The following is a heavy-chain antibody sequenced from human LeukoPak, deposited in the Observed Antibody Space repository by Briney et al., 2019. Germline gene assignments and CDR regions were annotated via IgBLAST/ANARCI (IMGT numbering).Heavy chain of an antibody. CDR1: GGSISSYY. D-gene: IGHD2-21*02. CDR2: IYYSGST. CDR3: ARVGCGGDCYSDNWFDP. Sequence: SETLSLTCTVSGGSISSYYWSWIRQPPGKGLEWLGYIYYSGSTNYNPFLKSRVTISVDTSKNQFSLKLSSVTAADTAVYYCARVGCGGDCYSDNWFDPWGQGTLVTVSS. J-gene: IGHJ5*02. V-gene: IGHV4-59*01.